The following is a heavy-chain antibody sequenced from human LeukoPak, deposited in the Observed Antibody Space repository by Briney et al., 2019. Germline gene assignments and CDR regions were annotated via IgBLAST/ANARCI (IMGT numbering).Heavy chain of an antibody. CDR1: GYTFTGYY. D-gene: IGHD6-19*01. CDR2: INPNSGGT. V-gene: IGHV1-2*02. CDR3: ATDHLKQWLRKEDYYYGMDV. Sequence: ASVKVSCKASGYTFTGYYMHWVRQAPGQGLEWMGWINPNSGGTNYAQKFQGRVTMTRDTSISTAYMELGRLRSDDTAVYYCATDHLKQWLRKEDYYYGMDVWGQGTTVTVSS. J-gene: IGHJ6*02.